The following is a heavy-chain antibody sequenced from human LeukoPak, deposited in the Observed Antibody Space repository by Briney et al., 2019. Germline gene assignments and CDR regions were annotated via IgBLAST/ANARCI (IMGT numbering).Heavy chain of an antibody. Sequence: SETLSLTCAVYGGSFSGYYWSWIRQPPGKGLEWIGEINHSGSTNYNPSLKSRVTISVDTSKNQFSLKLSSVTAADTAVYYCAIHIVVVPAAKKKNWFDPWGQGTLDTVSS. CDR2: INHSGST. J-gene: IGHJ5*02. D-gene: IGHD2-2*01. CDR1: GGSFSGYY. V-gene: IGHV4-34*01. CDR3: AIHIVVVPAAKKKNWFDP.